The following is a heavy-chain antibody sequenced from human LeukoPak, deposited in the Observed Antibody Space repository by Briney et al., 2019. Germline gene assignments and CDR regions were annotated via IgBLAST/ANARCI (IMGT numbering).Heavy chain of an antibody. Sequence: GESLKISCKGSGYSFTSYWIGWVRQMPGKGLEWMGIIYPGDSDTRYSPSFQGQVTISADKSISTAYLQWSSLKASDTAMYYCARHIIVGATNYFDYWAREPWSPSPQ. V-gene: IGHV5-51*01. CDR3: ARHIIVGATNYFDY. D-gene: IGHD1-26*01. CDR2: IYPGDSDT. J-gene: IGHJ4*02. CDR1: GYSFTSYW.